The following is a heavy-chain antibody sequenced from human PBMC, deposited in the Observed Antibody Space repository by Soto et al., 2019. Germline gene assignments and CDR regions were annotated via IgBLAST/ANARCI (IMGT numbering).Heavy chain of an antibody. Sequence: QVQLQQSGPGLVKPSQTLSLTCDISGDSVSSNSAGWNWIRQTPSRGLEWLGRTYYRSKWYNNYAVSVKSRVSVNPDTAKNQYSPQLNSVTHEDTAVYYCARGSWDDVSGHYYMDVWGKGTTVTVSS. CDR1: GDSVSSNSAG. D-gene: IGHD1-1*01. CDR2: TYYRSKWYN. CDR3: ARGSWDDVSGHYYMDV. V-gene: IGHV6-1*01. J-gene: IGHJ6*03.